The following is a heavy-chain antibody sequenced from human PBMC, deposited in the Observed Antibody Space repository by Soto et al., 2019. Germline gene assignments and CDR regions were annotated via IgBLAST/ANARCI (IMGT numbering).Heavy chain of an antibody. CDR2: IYHSGST. CDR3: ARETSRGAFVI. Sequence: QVQLQESGPGLVQPSGTLSLTCAVSGDSISSSNWWSWVRQPPGKGLEWIGEIYHSGSTNYNPSLKRRVPISIDKSKNQFSLKLTSVTAADTAVYYCARETSRGAFVILGQGTMVTVSS. V-gene: IGHV4-4*02. J-gene: IGHJ3*02. D-gene: IGHD2-2*01. CDR1: GDSISSSNW.